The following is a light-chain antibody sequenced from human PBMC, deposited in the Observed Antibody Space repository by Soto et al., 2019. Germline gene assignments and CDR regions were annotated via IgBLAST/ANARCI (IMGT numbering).Light chain of an antibody. V-gene: IGKV3-20*01. CDR1: QSVSRNY. CDR3: QQYGSTPLT. J-gene: IGKJ4*01. CDR2: GAS. Sequence: EIGLTQSPGTLSFSPGGRATLSCRASQSVSRNYVAWYQQKPGQAPRLLIYGASSRASGIPDRFSGSGSGEDFTLSITRLEPEDFALYYCQQYGSTPLTFGGGSKVDIX.